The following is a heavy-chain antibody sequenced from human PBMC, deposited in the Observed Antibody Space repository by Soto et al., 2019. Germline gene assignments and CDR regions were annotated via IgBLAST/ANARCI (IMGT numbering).Heavy chain of an antibody. CDR1: GFTFSSYG. D-gene: IGHD4-4*01. Sequence: LRLSCAASGFTFSSYGMHWVRQAPGKGLEWVAVISYDGSNKYYADSVKGRFTISRDNSKNTLYLQMNSLRAEDTAVYYCARKDYSWSYFDYWGQGTLVTVSS. V-gene: IGHV3-30*19. CDR2: ISYDGSNK. J-gene: IGHJ4*02. CDR3: ARKDYSWSYFDY.